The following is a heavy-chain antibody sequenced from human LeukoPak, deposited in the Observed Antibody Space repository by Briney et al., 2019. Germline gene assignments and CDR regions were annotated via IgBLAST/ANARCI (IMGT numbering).Heavy chain of an antibody. CDR1: GFTFSSYS. V-gene: IGHV3-74*01. Sequence: GGSLRLSCAASGFTFSSYSMHWVRQAPGKGLVWVSRINSDGSSTSYADSVKGRFTISRDNAKNSLYLQMNSLRAEDTAVYYCARNYSSSSLAYYYYMDVWGKGTTVTVSS. CDR3: ARNYSSSSLAYYYYMDV. CDR2: INSDGSST. D-gene: IGHD6-6*01. J-gene: IGHJ6*03.